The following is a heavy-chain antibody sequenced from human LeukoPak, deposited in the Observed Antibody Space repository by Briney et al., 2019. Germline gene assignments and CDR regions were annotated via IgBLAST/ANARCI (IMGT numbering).Heavy chain of an antibody. CDR3: ARDKQLEHYYYYYMDV. CDR1: SGSISSYY. J-gene: IGHJ6*03. V-gene: IGHV4-4*07. CDR2: IYTSGST. Sequence: SETLSLTCTVSSGSISSYYWSWIRQPAGKGLEWIGRIYTSGSTNYNPSLKSRVTMSVDTSKNQSSLKLSSVTAADTAVYYCARDKQLEHYYYYYMDVWGKGTTVTVSS. D-gene: IGHD6-6*01.